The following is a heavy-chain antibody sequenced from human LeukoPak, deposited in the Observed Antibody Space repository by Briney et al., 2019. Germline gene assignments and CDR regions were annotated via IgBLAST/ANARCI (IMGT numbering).Heavy chain of an antibody. CDR2: IIPIAGIV. CDR3: HMGEDGYSGNYGMDV. CDR1: GGTFSSYA. D-gene: IGHD5-24*01. Sequence: GASVKVSCKASGGTFSSYAISWVRQAPGQGLEWRGRIIPIAGIVNYAQKFQGRVTIIADKSTSTAYMELSSLRSEDTAVYYCHMGEDGYSGNYGMDVWGQGTTVTVSS. V-gene: IGHV1-69*04. J-gene: IGHJ6*02.